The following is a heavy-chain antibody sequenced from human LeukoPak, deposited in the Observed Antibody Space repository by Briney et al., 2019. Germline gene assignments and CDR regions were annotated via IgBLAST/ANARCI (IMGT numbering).Heavy chain of an antibody. CDR2: SNAGNGNT. CDR3: ARATIPNYYGSGSYFDY. J-gene: IGHJ4*02. CDR1: GYTFTSYA. D-gene: IGHD3-10*01. Sequence: ASVKVSCKASGYTFTSYAMHWVRQAPGQRLEWMGWSNAGNGNTKYSQEFQGRVTITRDTSTSTAYMELSSLRSEDTAVYYCARATIPNYYGSGSYFDYWGQGTLVTVSS. V-gene: IGHV1-3*02.